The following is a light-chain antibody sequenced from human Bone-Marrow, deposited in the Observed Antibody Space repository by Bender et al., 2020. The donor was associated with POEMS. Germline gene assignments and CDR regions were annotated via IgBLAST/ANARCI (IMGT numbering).Light chain of an antibody. CDR1: SSNIGSNT. CDR2: RDN. Sequence: QSVLTQPPSASGTPGQRLTISCSGGSSNIGSNTVNWYQQLPGTAPKLLIYRDNQRPSGVPDRFSASKSGTSASLAISGLQSEDEADYYCSSYAGRIALGVIFGGGTKVTVL. CDR3: SSYAGRIALGVI. J-gene: IGLJ2*01. V-gene: IGLV1-44*01.